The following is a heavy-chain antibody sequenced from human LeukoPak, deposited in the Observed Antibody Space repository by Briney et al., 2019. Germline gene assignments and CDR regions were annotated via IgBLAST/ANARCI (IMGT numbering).Heavy chain of an antibody. Sequence: VASVKVSCKASGYTFTSYGISWVRQAPGQGLEWMGWISAYNGNTNYAQKLQGRVTMTTDTSTSTAYMELRSLRSDDTAVYYCARDFGIGSGPAGFDYWGQGTLVIVSS. D-gene: IGHD2-15*01. CDR3: ARDFGIGSGPAGFDY. V-gene: IGHV1-18*01. CDR1: GYTFTSYG. CDR2: ISAYNGNT. J-gene: IGHJ4*02.